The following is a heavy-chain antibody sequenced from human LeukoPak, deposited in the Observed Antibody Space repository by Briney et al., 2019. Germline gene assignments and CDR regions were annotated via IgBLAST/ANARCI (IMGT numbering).Heavy chain of an antibody. CDR3: AREGYEDAFDI. Sequence: GGSLRLSCAASGFTVSTNDMSWVRQAPGKGLEWVSVIYSGGTIYYADSVKGRFTISRDNSKNTLYLQMNSLRDEDTAVYYCAREGYEDAFDIWGQGTMVTVSS. J-gene: IGHJ3*02. CDR1: GFTVSTND. CDR2: IYSGGTI. V-gene: IGHV3-53*01. D-gene: IGHD3-3*01.